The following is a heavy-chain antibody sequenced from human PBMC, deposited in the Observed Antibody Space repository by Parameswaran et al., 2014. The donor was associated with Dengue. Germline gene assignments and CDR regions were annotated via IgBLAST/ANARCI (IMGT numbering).Heavy chain of an antibody. CDR3: ARAGKITMVRGVINHDY. J-gene: IGHJ4*02. CDR2: IYYSGST. Sequence: VRQAPGKGLEWIGYIYYSGSTYYNPSLKSRVTISVDTSKNQFSLKLSSVTAADTAVYYCARAGKITMVRGVINHDYWGQGTLVTVSS. V-gene: IGHV4-31*02. D-gene: IGHD3-10*01.